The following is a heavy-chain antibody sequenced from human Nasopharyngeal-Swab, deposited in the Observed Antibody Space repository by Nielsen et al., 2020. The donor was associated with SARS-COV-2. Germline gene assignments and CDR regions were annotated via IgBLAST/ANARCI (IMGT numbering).Heavy chain of an antibody. J-gene: IGHJ4*02. Sequence: SETLSLTCTVSGGSISSGSIRSYYWSWIRQPPGKGLEWIGYFSYTGITNYNPSLKSRVTISVDMSKNQFSLKLSSVAAADTAVYYCAREVVGGLVDSWGQRTLVTVSS. CDR1: GGSISSGSIRSYY. V-gene: IGHV4-61*01. D-gene: IGHD1-26*01. CDR3: AREVVGGLVDS. CDR2: FSYTGIT.